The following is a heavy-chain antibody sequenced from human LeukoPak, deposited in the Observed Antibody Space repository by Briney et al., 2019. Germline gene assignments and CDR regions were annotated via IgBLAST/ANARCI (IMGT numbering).Heavy chain of an antibody. CDR2: ISGSGGST. CDR3: AKSDELLFTGDY. CDR1: GFTFSSYA. D-gene: IGHD3-10*02. J-gene: IGHJ4*02. Sequence: PGGSLRPSCAASGFTFSSYAMSWVRQAPGKGLEWASAISGSGGSTYYADSVKGRFTISRDNSKNTLYLQMNSLRAEDTAVYYCAKSDELLFTGDYWGQGTLVTVSS. V-gene: IGHV3-23*01.